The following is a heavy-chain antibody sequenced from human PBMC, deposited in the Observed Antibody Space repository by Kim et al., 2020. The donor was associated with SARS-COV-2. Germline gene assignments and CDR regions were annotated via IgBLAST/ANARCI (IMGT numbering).Heavy chain of an antibody. D-gene: IGHD5-18*01. V-gene: IGHV4-39*01. J-gene: IGHJ6*02. Sequence: NPPLKSQVTKSVDTSKNLFALKLGSVTAADTAVYYCARHHPAMVDYGMDVWGQGTTVTVSS. CDR3: ARHHPAMVDYGMDV.